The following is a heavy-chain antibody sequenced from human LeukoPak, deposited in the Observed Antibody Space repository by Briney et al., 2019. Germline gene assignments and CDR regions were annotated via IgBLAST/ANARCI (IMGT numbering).Heavy chain of an antibody. CDR3: ARDPDY. CDR1: GFTFSSYS. J-gene: IGHJ4*02. Sequence: GGSLRLSCAASGFTFSSYSMKWLRQAPGKGLEWVSSISSSGSYIYYADSVKGRFTTSRDNAKNSLYLQMNSLRAEDTAVYYCARDPDYGGQGTLVTVSA. CDR2: ISSSGSYI. V-gene: IGHV3-21*01.